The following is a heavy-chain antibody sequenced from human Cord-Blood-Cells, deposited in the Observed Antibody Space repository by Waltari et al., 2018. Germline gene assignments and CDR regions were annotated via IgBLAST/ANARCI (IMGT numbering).Heavy chain of an antibody. D-gene: IGHD3-10*01. CDR2: IRSKAYGGTT. CDR1: GFTFGDYA. V-gene: IGHV3-49*05. CDR3: TRGHGSGSYSTDFDY. J-gene: IGHJ4*02. Sequence: EVQLVESGGGLVKPGRSLRLSCTASGFTFGDYAMSWFRQAPGKGLEWGGFIRSKAYGGTTEYAASVKGRFTISRDDSKSIAYLQMNSLKTEDTAVYYCTRGHGSGSYSTDFDYWGQGTLVTVSS.